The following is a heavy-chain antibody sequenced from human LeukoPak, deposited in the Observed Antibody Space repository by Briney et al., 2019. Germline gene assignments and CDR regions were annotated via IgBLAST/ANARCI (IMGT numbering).Heavy chain of an antibody. Sequence: GASVKVSCKASGGTFSSYAISWVRQAPGQGLEWMGRIIPTLGIANYAQKFQGRVTITADKSTSTAYMELSSLRSEDTAVYYCARDIPYYYDSSGYYLDYWGQGTLVTVSS. CDR1: GGTFSSYA. J-gene: IGHJ4*02. CDR2: IIPTLGIA. D-gene: IGHD3-22*01. V-gene: IGHV1-69*04. CDR3: ARDIPYYYDSSGYYLDY.